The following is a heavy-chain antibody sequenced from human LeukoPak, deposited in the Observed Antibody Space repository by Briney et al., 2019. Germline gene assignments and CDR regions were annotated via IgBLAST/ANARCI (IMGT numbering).Heavy chain of an antibody. CDR2: IYYSGST. Sequence: PSGTLSLTCAVSGGSISSYYWSWIRQPPGKGLEWIGYIYYSGSTNYNPSLKSRVTISVDTSKNQFSLKLSSVTAADTAVYYCARLRYCSSTSCYFRYYFDYWGQGTLVTVSS. CDR1: GGSISSYY. J-gene: IGHJ4*02. CDR3: ARLRYCSSTSCYFRYYFDY. D-gene: IGHD2-2*01. V-gene: IGHV4-59*08.